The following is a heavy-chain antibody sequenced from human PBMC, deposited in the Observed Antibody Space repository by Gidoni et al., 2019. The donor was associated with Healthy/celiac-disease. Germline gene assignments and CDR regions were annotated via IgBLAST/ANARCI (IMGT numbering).Heavy chain of an antibody. V-gene: IGHV3-30*02. CDR1: GFTFSSYG. D-gene: IGHD1-20*01. J-gene: IGHJ3*02. CDR3: AKVRWEYNWNDVFAFDI. Sequence: QVQLVESGGGVVQPGGSLRLSCAASGFTFSSYGMHWVRPAPGKGLEWVAFIRYDGSNKYYADSVKGRFTISRDNSKNTLYLQMNSLRAEDTAVYYCAKVRWEYNWNDVFAFDIWGQGTMVTVSS. CDR2: IRYDGSNK.